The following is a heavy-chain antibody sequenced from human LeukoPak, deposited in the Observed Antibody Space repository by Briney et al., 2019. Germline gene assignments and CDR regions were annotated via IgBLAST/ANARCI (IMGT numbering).Heavy chain of an antibody. CDR3: GRDFVGESGAGGP. D-gene: IGHD3-10*01. CDR2: ISPSGHST. J-gene: IGHJ5*02. Sequence: PGGSLRLSCAASGFTFSSYTMNWVRQAPGKGLERVSSISPSGHSTWNADSVKGRFTISRDNAKNSLYLQMNSLRAEDTAIYYCGRDFVGESGAGGPWGQGTLITVSS. CDR1: GFTFSSYT. V-gene: IGHV3-21*01.